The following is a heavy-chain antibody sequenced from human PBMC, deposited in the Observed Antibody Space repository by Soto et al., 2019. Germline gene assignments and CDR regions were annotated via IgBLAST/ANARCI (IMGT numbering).Heavy chain of an antibody. D-gene: IGHD3-9*01. CDR3: TQDGGSRDWLTVN. Sequence: EVQLLESGGDLVQPGGSLRLSCAASGFTFTSYAMSWIRQAPGKGPEWVSAITGGGDNTYYADSVKGRFTISRDNSKTTLYLQMNSLRAEDTAFYYCTQDGGSRDWLTVNWGQGTLVTVSS. V-gene: IGHV3-23*01. J-gene: IGHJ4*02. CDR2: ITGGGDNT. CDR1: GFTFTSYA.